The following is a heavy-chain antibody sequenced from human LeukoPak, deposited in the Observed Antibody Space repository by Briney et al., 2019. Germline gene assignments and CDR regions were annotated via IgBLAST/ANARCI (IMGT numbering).Heavy chain of an antibody. D-gene: IGHD1-7*01. V-gene: IGHV4-38-2*02. CDR2: IYHSGST. CDR3: ARDLGQYNWNYDAFDI. Sequence: PSETLSLTCTVSGYSISSGYYWGWIRQPPGKGLEWIGSIYHSGSTYYNPSLKSRVTISVDTSKNQFSLKLSSVTAADTAVYYCARDLGQYNWNYDAFDIWGQGTMVTVSS. J-gene: IGHJ3*02. CDR1: GYSISSGYY.